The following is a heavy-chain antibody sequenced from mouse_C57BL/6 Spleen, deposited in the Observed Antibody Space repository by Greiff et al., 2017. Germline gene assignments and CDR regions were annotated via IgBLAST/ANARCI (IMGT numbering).Heavy chain of an antibody. D-gene: IGHD1-1*01. CDR1: GYTFTSYW. CDR3: ARSDPTVVATGAMDY. J-gene: IGHJ4*01. CDR2: IDPNSGGT. Sequence: QVQLKQPGAELVKPGASVKLSCKASGYTFTSYWMHWVKQRPGRGLEWIGRIDPNSGGTKYNEKFKSKATLTVDKPSSTAYMQLSSLTSEDSAVYYCARSDPTVVATGAMDYWGQGTSVTVSS. V-gene: IGHV1-72*01.